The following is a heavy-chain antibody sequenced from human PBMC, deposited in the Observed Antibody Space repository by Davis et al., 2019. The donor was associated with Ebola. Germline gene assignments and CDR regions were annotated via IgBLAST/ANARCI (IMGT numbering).Heavy chain of an antibody. J-gene: IGHJ5*02. Sequence: SVKVSCKASGDTFISFAFVWVRQAPGQGLEWMGGIIPIFRSPNYAQKFKGRLTITADESTRTAYMELSSLRSEDTAVYYCARVATGYYFDSSDSPSWFAPWGQGTLVTVSS. CDR3: ARVATGYYFDSSDSPSWFAP. D-gene: IGHD3-22*01. CDR1: GDTFISFA. V-gene: IGHV1-69*13. CDR2: IIPIFRSP.